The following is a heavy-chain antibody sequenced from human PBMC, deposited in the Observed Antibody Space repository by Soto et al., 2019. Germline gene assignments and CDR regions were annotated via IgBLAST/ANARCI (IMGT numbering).Heavy chain of an antibody. Sequence: EVQMLESGGGLVQPGGSLRLSCAASGFTFSSYAMTWVRQAPGKGLEWISAISGSGFSTSYPDSVKGRFTVSRDNSKNTLYLHMNSLRAEDTAVYYCARDLEMATNPFYDYWGQGTVVTVSS. D-gene: IGHD3-3*01. CDR2: ISGSGFST. V-gene: IGHV3-23*01. J-gene: IGHJ4*02. CDR1: GFTFSSYA. CDR3: ARDLEMATNPFYDY.